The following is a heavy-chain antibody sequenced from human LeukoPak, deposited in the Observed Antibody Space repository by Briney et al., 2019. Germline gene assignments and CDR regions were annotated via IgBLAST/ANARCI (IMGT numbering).Heavy chain of an antibody. D-gene: IGHD3-16*01. CDR1: GFSINGYN. CDR2: ISINGDTI. V-gene: IGHV3-48*01. CDR3: ARLPTLENQKTFSSWDAFDL. Sequence: GGSLRLSCAASGFSINGYNMNWVRPGPGKGLEWISYISINGDTIYYADSVKGRLTISRDNAKNSVFLQMSSLRAEDTAVYYCARLPTLENQKTFSSWDAFDLWGQGTVVTVSS. J-gene: IGHJ3*01.